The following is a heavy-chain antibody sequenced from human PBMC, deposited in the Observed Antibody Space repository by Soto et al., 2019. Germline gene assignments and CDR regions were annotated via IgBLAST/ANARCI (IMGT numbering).Heavy chain of an antibody. CDR1: GFTFRNYN. CDR3: ARDIASPGGDYFDS. CDR2: ISTGGAYM. J-gene: IGHJ4*02. D-gene: IGHD2-21*01. V-gene: IGHV3-21*06. Sequence: EVQLVESGGGLVKAGGSLRLFCTASGFTFRNYNMNWVRQAPGKGLEWVSSISTGGAYMFYADSVKGRFTISRDNAQNSLFLQIDSPRAEDTAVYYCARDIASPGGDYFDSWGQGTLGTV.